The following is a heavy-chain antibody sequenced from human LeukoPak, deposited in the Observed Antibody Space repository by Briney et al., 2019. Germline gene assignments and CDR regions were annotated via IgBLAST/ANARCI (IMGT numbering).Heavy chain of an antibody. CDR2: IKEDGSVN. CDR1: GFTFSTYW. Sequence: GGSLRLSCAASGFTFSTYWMSWVRQAPGKGLEWVANIKEDGSVNAHVDSVKGRFTISRDNAKNSLDLQMHSLRVEDAAVYYCARLSTVVTFDYWGQGTLVTVSS. V-gene: IGHV3-7*01. CDR3: ARLSTVVTFDY. J-gene: IGHJ4*02. D-gene: IGHD4-23*01.